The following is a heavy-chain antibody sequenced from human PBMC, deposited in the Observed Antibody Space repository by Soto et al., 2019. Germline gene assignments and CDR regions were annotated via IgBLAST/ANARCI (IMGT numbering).Heavy chain of an antibody. CDR3: APPYGSGYYYSSSPNNYYRMDV. V-gene: IGHV3-30*03. CDR2: ISYDGSNT. D-gene: IGHD3-10*01. J-gene: IGHJ6*02. Sequence: PGGSLRLSCVASGFTFSSYGMHWVRQAPGKGLEWMAIISYDGSNTYYADSVKGRFTISRDNSKNSLYLQMNSLRAEDTAVYYCAPPYGSGYYYSSSPNNYYRMDVWGQGTTVTVS. CDR1: GFTFSSYG.